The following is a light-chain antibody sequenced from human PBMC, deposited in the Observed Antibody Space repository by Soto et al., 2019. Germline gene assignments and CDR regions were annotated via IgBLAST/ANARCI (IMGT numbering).Light chain of an antibody. CDR1: QSISGY. Sequence: DFQMTQPPSSLSAAIGDRVTITCRASQSISGYLNWYGHKAGEAPKLLIHTASILQGGVPSRFSGSGSGTDFTLNISSLQPEDFATYDCQQSYSDPWTFGLGTKVEIK. J-gene: IGKJ1*01. CDR2: TAS. V-gene: IGKV1-39*01. CDR3: QQSYSDPWT.